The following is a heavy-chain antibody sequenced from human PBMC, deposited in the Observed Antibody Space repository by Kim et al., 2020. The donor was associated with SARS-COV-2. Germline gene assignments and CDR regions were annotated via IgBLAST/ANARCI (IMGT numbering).Heavy chain of an antibody. CDR3: AREVIVVVPAAIPLKYF. J-gene: IGHJ2*01. Sequence: GGSLRRSCAASRFTFSSYSMNWVRQAPGKGLEWVSYISGSSSTIYYADSVKGRFTVSRDNVKNSLYLQMDSLRDEDTAVYYCAREVIVVVPAAIPLKYF. CDR2: ISGSSSTI. CDR1: RFTFSSYS. D-gene: IGHD2-2*01. V-gene: IGHV3-48*02.